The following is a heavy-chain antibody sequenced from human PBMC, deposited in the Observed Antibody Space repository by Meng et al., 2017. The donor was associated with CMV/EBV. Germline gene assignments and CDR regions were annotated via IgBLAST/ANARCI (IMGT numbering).Heavy chain of an antibody. V-gene: IGHV4-39*01. J-gene: IGHJ4*02. D-gene: IGHD1-1*01. Sequence: SETLSLTCTVSGCSISSSSYYWVWIRQPPGKGLEWTVSIYYSGSTYYNPSLKSRVTISVDTSKNQFSLKLSSVTASDTAVYYCARPHYANDIDYWGQGTLVTVSS. CDR2: IYYSGST. CDR1: GCSISSSSYY. CDR3: ARPHYANDIDY.